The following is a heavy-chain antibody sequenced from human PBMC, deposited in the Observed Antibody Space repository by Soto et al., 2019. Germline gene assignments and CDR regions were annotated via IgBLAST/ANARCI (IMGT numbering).Heavy chain of an antibody. Sequence: GGSLRLSCAASGFTFSSYSMNWVRQAPGKGLEWVSYISSSSSTIYYADSVKGRFTISRDNAKNSLYLQMNSLRAEDTAVYYCARDFGIAVAGTYQLLGYWGQGTLVTVS. CDR2: ISSSSSTI. J-gene: IGHJ4*02. D-gene: IGHD6-19*01. CDR3: ARDFGIAVAGTYQLLGY. V-gene: IGHV3-48*01. CDR1: GFTFSSYS.